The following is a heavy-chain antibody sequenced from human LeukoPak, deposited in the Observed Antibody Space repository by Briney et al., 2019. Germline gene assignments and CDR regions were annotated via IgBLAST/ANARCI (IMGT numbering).Heavy chain of an antibody. J-gene: IGHJ6*02. CDR2: MNPNSGNT. CDR3: ARNDYVWGSYGMDV. Sequence: GASVKVSCKASGDTFIPYTFSWVRQAPGQGLEWMGWMNPNSGNTGYAQKFQGRVTMTRNTSISTAYMELSGLRSEDTAVYYCARNDYVWGSYGMDVWGQGTTVTVSS. D-gene: IGHD3-16*01. CDR1: GDTFIPYT. V-gene: IGHV1-8*02.